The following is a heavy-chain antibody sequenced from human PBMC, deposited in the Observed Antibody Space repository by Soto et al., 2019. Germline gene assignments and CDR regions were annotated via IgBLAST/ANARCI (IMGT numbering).Heavy chain of an antibody. J-gene: IGHJ4*02. Sequence: SETLSLTCTVSGGSINSGDYSWTWIRQPPGKGLEWIGYSYYTGSTNYNPSLKSRVTISVDTSKNQFSLKLSSVTTADTALYFCARGLGKLDYWGQGTPVTVSS. D-gene: IGHD3-16*01. CDR3: ARGLGKLDY. V-gene: IGHV4-61*08. CDR2: SYYTGST. CDR1: GGSINSGDYS.